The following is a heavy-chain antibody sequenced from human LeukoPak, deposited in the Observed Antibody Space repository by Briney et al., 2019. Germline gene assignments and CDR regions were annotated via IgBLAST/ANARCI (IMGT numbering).Heavy chain of an antibody. CDR2: ISAYNGNT. CDR1: GYTFTSYG. CDR3: ASLLWSSLGDYDSSGYYTSAFDI. D-gene: IGHD3-22*01. V-gene: IGHV1-18*01. Sequence: ASVKVSCKASGYTFTSYGISWVRQAPGQGLEWMGWISAYNGNTNYAQKLQGRVTMTRDTSISTAYMELSRLRSDDTAVYYCASLLWSSLGDYDSSGYYTSAFDIWGQGTMVTVSS. J-gene: IGHJ3*02.